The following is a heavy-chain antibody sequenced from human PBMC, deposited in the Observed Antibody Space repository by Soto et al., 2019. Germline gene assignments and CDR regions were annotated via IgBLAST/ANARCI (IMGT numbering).Heavy chain of an antibody. CDR2: ISYDGSNK. CDR1: GFTFSSYG. V-gene: IGHV3-30*03. D-gene: IGHD3-10*01. J-gene: IGHJ4*02. Sequence: GGSLRLSCAPSGFTFSSYGMHWVRQAPGKGLEWVAVISYDGSNKYYADSVKGRFTISRDNSKNTLYLQMNSLRAEDTAVYYCAPWFGAFDYWGQGTLVTVSS. CDR3: APWFGAFDY.